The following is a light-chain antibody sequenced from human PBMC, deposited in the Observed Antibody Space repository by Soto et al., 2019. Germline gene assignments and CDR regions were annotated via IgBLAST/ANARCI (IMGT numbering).Light chain of an antibody. V-gene: IGKV3-20*01. CDR3: PQYGSSPLT. CDR1: QSVSSTY. Sequence: EIVLTQSPGTLSLSPGGRATLSCRASQSVSSTYLAWYQQKPGQAPRLLIYAASSRATGIPDRFIGSGSGADFTLTISRLESEDFAVYYYPQYGSSPLTFGQGTKVEIK. J-gene: IGKJ1*01. CDR2: AAS.